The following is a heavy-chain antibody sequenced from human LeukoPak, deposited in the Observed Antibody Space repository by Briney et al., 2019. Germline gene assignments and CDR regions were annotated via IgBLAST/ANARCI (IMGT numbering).Heavy chain of an antibody. CDR3: ARQSGYDRLWFDP. J-gene: IGHJ5*02. V-gene: IGHV4-61*02. D-gene: IGHD5-12*01. CDR1: GGSISSGSYY. Sequence: PSQTLSLTCTVSGGSISSGSYYWSWIRQPAGKGLEWIGRIYTSGSTNYNPSLKSRVTISVDTSKNQFSLKLSSVTAADTAVYYCARQSGYDRLWFDPWGQGTLVTVSS. CDR2: IYTSGST.